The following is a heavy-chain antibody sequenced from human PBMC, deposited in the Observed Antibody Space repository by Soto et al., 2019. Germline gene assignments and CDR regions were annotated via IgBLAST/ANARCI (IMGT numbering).Heavy chain of an antibody. CDR2: FDPEDGET. Sequence: QVQLVQSGAEVKKPGASVKVSCKVSGYTLTELSMHLVRQAPGKGLEWMGGFDPEDGETIYAQKFQGRVTMTEDTSTDTAYMELSSLRSEDTAVYYCATNIVVVPAAAVAFDIWGQGTMVTVSS. V-gene: IGHV1-24*01. D-gene: IGHD2-2*01. J-gene: IGHJ3*02. CDR3: ATNIVVVPAAAVAFDI. CDR1: GYTLTELS.